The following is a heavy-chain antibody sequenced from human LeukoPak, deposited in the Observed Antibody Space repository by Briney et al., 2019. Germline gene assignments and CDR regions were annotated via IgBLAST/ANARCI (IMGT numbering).Heavy chain of an antibody. J-gene: IGHJ4*02. Sequence: GGSLRLSCAASGFTFSSYEMNWVRQAPGKGLEWVSYISSSGSTIYYADSVKGRFTISRDNAKNSLYLQMNSLRAEDTAVYYCARGVGYDYVWGSYRPIDWGQGTLVTVSS. CDR2: ISSSGSTI. V-gene: IGHV3-48*03. D-gene: IGHD3-16*02. CDR3: ARGVGYDYVWGSYRPID. CDR1: GFTFSSYE.